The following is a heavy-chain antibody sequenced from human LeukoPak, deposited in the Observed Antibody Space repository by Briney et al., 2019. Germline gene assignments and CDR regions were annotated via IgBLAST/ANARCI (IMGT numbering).Heavy chain of an antibody. J-gene: IGHJ5*02. CDR2: INPSGGST. D-gene: IGHD3-10*01. Sequence: ASVKVSCKASGYTFTSYYMHWVRRAPGQGLEWMGIINPSGGSTSYAQKFQGRVTMTRDMSTSTVYMELSSLRSEDTAVYYCARAQGGLLWLGELSGTLFDPWGQGTLVTVSS. CDR3: ARAQGGLLWLGELSGTLFDP. CDR1: GYTFTSYY. V-gene: IGHV1-46*01.